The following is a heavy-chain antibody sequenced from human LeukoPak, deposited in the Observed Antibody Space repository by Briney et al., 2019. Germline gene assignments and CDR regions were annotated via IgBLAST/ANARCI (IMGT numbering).Heavy chain of an antibody. Sequence: GASVKVSFKASGYTFTTYYIHWVRQAPGQALEWMAIINPTGGSTSYPQKFQGRLTMTRDMSTSTVYMALSSLRSEDTAVYYCGRDRRGAATGSYVFDYWGQGTLVTVSS. V-gene: IGHV1-46*01. CDR1: GYTFTTYY. CDR2: INPTGGST. D-gene: IGHD3-9*01. J-gene: IGHJ4*02. CDR3: GRDRRGAATGSYVFDY.